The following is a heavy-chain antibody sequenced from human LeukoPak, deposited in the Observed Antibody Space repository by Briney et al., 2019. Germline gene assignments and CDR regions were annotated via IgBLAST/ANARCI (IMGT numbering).Heavy chain of an antibody. CDR2: ISSSSSYI. CDR1: GFTFSSYR. D-gene: IGHD3-22*01. CDR3: ARDRSYDSSGYLTG. V-gene: IGHV3-21*01. Sequence: GGSLRLSCAASGFTFSSYRMNWVRQAPGKGLEWVSSISSSSSYIYYADSVKGRFTISRDNAKNSLYLQMNSLRAEDTAVYYCARDRSYDSSGYLTGWGQGTLVTVSS. J-gene: IGHJ4*02.